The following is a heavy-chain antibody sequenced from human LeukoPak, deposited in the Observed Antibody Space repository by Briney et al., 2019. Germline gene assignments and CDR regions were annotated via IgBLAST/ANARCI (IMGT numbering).Heavy chain of an antibody. V-gene: IGHV4-59*01. CDR1: GGSISSYY. CDR2: IYYSGST. CDR3: ARLLWFGELSFDY. D-gene: IGHD3-10*01. J-gene: IGHJ4*02. Sequence: SETLSLTCTVSGGSISSYYWSWIRQPPGKGLEWIGYIYYSGSTNYNPSLKSRVTISVDTSKNQFSLKLSSVTAADTAVYYCARLLWFGELSFDYWGQGILVTVSS.